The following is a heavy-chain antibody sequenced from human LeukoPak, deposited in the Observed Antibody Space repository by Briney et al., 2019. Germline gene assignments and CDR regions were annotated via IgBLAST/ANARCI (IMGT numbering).Heavy chain of an antibody. CDR2: ISSSGDFI. V-gene: IGHV3-21*01. CDR1: EFAFRSYS. CDR3: ARSLKWYCSGGSCYSAPSTSDFNWFDP. Sequence: TGGSLRLSCAASEFAFRSYSMSWVRQAPGKGLQWVSSISSSGDFISYADSLKGRFTISRDNARNSLYLQMNSLRAEDTAMYFCARSLKWYCSGGSCYSAPSTSDFNWFDPWGQGTLVTVSS. J-gene: IGHJ5*02. D-gene: IGHD2-15*01.